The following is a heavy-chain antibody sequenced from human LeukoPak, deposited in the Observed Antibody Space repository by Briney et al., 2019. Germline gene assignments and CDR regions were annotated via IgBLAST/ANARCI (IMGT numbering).Heavy chain of an antibody. Sequence: GESLKISCKGSGYSFTSYWIGWVRQMPGKGLEWMGIIYPGDSDTRYSPSFQGQVTISADKSITTAYLQWSSLKASDTAMYYCARHPISDHYGSGSYVHFDYWGQGTLVTVSS. CDR2: IYPGDSDT. CDR3: ARHPISDHYGSGSYVHFDY. V-gene: IGHV5-51*01. D-gene: IGHD3-10*01. CDR1: GYSFTSYW. J-gene: IGHJ4*02.